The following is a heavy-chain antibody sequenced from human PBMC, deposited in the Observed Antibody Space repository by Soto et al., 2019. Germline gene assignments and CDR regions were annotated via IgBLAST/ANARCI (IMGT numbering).Heavy chain of an antibody. V-gene: IGHV4-39*01. Sequence: SETLSLTCTVSGGSISSSSYYWGWIRQPPGKGLEWIGSIYYSGSTYYNPSLKSRVTISVDTSKNQFSLKLSSVTAADTAVYYCARFGYSYGYVGDYWGQGTLVTVSS. CDR1: GGSISSSSYY. J-gene: IGHJ4*02. CDR2: IYYSGST. D-gene: IGHD5-18*01. CDR3: ARFGYSYGYVGDY.